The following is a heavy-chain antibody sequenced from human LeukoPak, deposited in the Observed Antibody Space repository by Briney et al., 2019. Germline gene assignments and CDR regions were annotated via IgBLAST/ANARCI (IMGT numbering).Heavy chain of an antibody. V-gene: IGHV3-20*04. Sequence: GGSLRLSCAASGFTLDDHGMSWGRQAPGKGLEWVSGINWNGDGTGYADSVKGRFTISRDNAKNSLYLQMNSLRAEDTAFYCARLGGPDYHFYYYMDVWGKGTTVTVSS. D-gene: IGHD3-16*01. CDR3: ARLGGPDYHFYYYMDV. J-gene: IGHJ6*03. CDR1: GFTLDDHG. CDR2: INWNGDGT.